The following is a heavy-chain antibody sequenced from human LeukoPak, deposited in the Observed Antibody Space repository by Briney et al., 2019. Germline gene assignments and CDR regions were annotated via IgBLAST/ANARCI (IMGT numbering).Heavy chain of an antibody. CDR2: ISSSSSYI. J-gene: IGHJ4*02. Sequence: GGSLRLSCAASGFTFSSYAMSWVRQAPGKGLEWVSSISSSSSYIYYADSVKGRFTISRDNAKNSLYLQMNSLRAEDTAVYYCARDLWFGEPDYWGQGTLVTVSS. CDR3: ARDLWFGEPDY. D-gene: IGHD3-10*01. CDR1: GFTFSSYA. V-gene: IGHV3-21*01.